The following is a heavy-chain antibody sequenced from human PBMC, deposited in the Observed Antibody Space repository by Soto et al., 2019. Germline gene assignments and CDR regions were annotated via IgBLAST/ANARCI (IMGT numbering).Heavy chain of an antibody. CDR3: AREGVPNYDYWSGDASDL. CDR2: ISSGSSFI. Sequence: EMQLVEFGGALVKPGGSLRLSCAASGFTFSNYAMNWVRQAPGKGLEWVSSISSGSSFISYADSVKGRFTISRDNANKSLHLEMNSLRVEDTALYYCAREGVPNYDYWSGDASDLRGHGTMVTVSS. J-gene: IGHJ3*01. V-gene: IGHV3-21*01. CDR1: GFTFSNYA. D-gene: IGHD3-3*01.